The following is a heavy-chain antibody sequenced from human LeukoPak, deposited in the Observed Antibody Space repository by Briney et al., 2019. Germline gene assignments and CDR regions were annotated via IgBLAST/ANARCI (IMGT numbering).Heavy chain of an antibody. J-gene: IGHJ5*02. CDR1: GYTFTAYN. Sequence: ASVKVSCKASGYTFTAYNMHWVRQAPGQGFEWMGWINANSGGTNYAQKFQGRVSMTSDTSITTAYMELRGLRSDDTAVYYCVRDTDYSGNIAWFAPWGQGTLVIVSS. CDR2: INANSGGT. D-gene: IGHD1-26*01. V-gene: IGHV1-2*02. CDR3: VRDTDYSGNIAWFAP.